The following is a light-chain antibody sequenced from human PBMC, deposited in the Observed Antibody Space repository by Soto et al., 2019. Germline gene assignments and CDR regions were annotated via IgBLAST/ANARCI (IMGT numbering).Light chain of an antibody. J-gene: IGKJ5*01. CDR2: DAS. V-gene: IGKV1-33*01. CDR1: QYISNY. Sequence: DIQMTQSPSSLSASVGDRVTVTCQASQYISNYLNWYQQKPGTAPKLLIYDASNLETGVPSRFSGSGSGTDFTLTISSLQPEDFATYYCQQLNSYRTFGQGTRLEIK. CDR3: QQLNSYRT.